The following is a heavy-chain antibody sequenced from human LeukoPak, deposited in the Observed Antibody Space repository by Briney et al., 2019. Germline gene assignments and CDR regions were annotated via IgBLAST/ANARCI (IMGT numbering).Heavy chain of an antibody. CDR2: IIPILGIA. CDR3: ARHVPIWSGYDY. V-gene: IGHV1-69*04. Sequence: ASVKVSCKASGGTFSSYAISWVRQAPGQGLEWMGRIIPILGIANYAQKFQGRVTITADKSTSTAYMEVRSLRSDDTAVYYCARHVPIWSGYDYWGQGTLVTVSS. D-gene: IGHD3-3*01. CDR1: GGTFSSYA. J-gene: IGHJ4*02.